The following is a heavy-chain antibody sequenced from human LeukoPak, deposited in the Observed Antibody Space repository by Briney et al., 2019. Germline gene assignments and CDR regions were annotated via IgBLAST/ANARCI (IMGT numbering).Heavy chain of an antibody. CDR1: GFTFTSYG. D-gene: IGHD4-17*01. CDR3: ASGIGDYESQESESLRDY. Sequence: GGSLRLSCAASGFTFTSYGMHWVRQAPGKGLEWVAVIWYDGRNKYYVDSVKGRFTISRDNSKNTLYLQMNSLRAEDTAVYYCASGIGDYESQESESLRDYWGQGTLVTVSS. CDR2: IWYDGRNK. J-gene: IGHJ4*02. V-gene: IGHV3-33*01.